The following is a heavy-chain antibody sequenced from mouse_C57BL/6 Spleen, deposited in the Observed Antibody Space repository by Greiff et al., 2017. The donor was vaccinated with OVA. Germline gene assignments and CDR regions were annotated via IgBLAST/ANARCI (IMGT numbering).Heavy chain of an antibody. Sequence: QVQLQQPGAELVKPGASVKMSCKASGYTFTSYWITWVKQRPGQGLEWIGDIYPGSGSTNYNEKFKSKATLTVATSSSTAYMQLSSLTSEDSAVYYCARYYYGSSSDWFAYWGQGTLVTVSA. CDR3: ARYYYGSSSDWFAY. D-gene: IGHD1-1*01. CDR2: IYPGSGST. J-gene: IGHJ3*01. CDR1: GYTFTSYW. V-gene: IGHV1-55*01.